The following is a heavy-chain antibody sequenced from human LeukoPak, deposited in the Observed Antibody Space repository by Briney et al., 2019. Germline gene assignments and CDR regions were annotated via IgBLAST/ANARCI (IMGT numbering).Heavy chain of an antibody. Sequence: GGSLRLSCAASGFTFSSYGMHWVRQAPGKGLEWVAVISYDGSNKYYADSVKGRFTISRDNSKNTLYLLMNSLRAEDTAVYYCAKDLGLAVAGIEYFQHWGQGTLVTVSS. CDR1: GFTFSSYG. CDR2: ISYDGSNK. V-gene: IGHV3-30*18. CDR3: AKDLGLAVAGIEYFQH. J-gene: IGHJ1*01. D-gene: IGHD6-19*01.